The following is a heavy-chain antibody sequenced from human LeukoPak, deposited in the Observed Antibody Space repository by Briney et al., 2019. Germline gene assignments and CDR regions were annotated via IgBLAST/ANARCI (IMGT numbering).Heavy chain of an antibody. V-gene: IGHV5-51*01. Sequence: PGESLKISCKGSGYSFANHWIGWVRQMPGTGLEWIGIIYPSDSATTYSPSFQGQVTISADKSISTAYLQWSSLRASDTAMYYCARIPSYYYESSGYDFFDYWGQGTLVTVSP. J-gene: IGHJ4*02. D-gene: IGHD3-22*01. CDR2: IYPSDSAT. CDR1: GYSFANHW. CDR3: ARIPSYYYESSGYDFFDY.